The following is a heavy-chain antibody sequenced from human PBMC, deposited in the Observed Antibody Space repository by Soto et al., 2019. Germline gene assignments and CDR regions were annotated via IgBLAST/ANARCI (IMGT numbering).Heavy chain of an antibody. Sequence: ASVKVSCKASGYTFTGYYMHWVRQAPGQGLEWMGWINPNSGGTNYAQKFQGWVTMTRDTSISTAYMELSRLRSDDTAVYYCARVLSGYDSSGYQGYWGQGTLVTVSS. CDR2: INPNSGGT. J-gene: IGHJ4*02. CDR1: GYTFTGYY. V-gene: IGHV1-2*04. CDR3: ARVLSGYDSSGYQGY. D-gene: IGHD3-22*01.